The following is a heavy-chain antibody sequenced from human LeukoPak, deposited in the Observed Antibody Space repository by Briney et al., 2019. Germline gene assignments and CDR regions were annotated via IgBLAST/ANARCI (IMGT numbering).Heavy chain of an antibody. CDR1: GFTFSSYA. CDR3: AKDLSRWIQLWSY. J-gene: IGHJ4*02. D-gene: IGHD5-18*01. CDR2: ISGSGGST. V-gene: IGHV3-23*01. Sequence: PGGSLRLSCAASGFTFSSYAMSWVRQAPGKGLEWVSAISGSGGSTYYADSVKGRFTISRDNSKNTLYLQMNSLRAEDMAVYYCAKDLSRWIQLWSYWGQGTLVTVSS.